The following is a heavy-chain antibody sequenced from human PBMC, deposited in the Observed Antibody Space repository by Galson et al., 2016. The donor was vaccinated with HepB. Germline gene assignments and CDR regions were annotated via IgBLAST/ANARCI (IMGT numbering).Heavy chain of an antibody. V-gene: IGHV4-39*01. D-gene: IGHD5-18*01. CDR1: GGSISSSPFS. Sequence: ETLSLTCNVSGGSISSSPFSWGWIRQPPGKGLEWIASIYYSGSSYYNNPSLKSRVTISVDTSKNQLSLKLSSVTAADTAVYYCARHGRGYSYGYHFDFWGQGTLVTVSS. J-gene: IGHJ4*02. CDR3: ARHGRGYSYGYHFDF. CDR2: IYYSGSS.